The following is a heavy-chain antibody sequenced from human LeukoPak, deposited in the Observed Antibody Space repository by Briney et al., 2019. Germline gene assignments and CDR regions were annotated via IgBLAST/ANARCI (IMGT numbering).Heavy chain of an antibody. Sequence: SQTLSLTCTVSGGSISSGSYYWGWIRQPAGKGLEWIGRIYTSGSTNYNPSLKSRVTISVDTSKNQFSLKLSSVTAADTAVYYCARGGLLQDIDYWGQGTLVTVSS. J-gene: IGHJ4*02. D-gene: IGHD1-26*01. CDR1: GGSISSGSYY. CDR2: IYTSGST. CDR3: ARGGLLQDIDY. V-gene: IGHV4-61*02.